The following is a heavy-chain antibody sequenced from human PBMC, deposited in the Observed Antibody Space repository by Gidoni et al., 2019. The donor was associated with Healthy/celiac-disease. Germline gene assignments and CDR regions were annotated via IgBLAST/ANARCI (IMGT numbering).Heavy chain of an antibody. CDR1: GCTFSSYW. CDR2: IKQDGSEK. CDR3: ARDALAWGAFDI. D-gene: IGHD3-16*01. V-gene: IGHV3-7*01. Sequence: EVQLVESGGGVGEHGGYLRRYGAASGCTFSSYWMSWVRQAPGKGLEWVANIKQDGSEKYYVDSVKGRFTISRDNAKNSLYLQMNSLRAEDTAVYYCARDALAWGAFDIWGQGTMVTVSS. J-gene: IGHJ3*02.